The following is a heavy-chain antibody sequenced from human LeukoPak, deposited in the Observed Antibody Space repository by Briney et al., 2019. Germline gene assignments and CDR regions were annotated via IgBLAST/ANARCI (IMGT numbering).Heavy chain of an antibody. CDR1: GFTFSSYL. CDR3: ARGSWNYGGPNIIDY. D-gene: IGHD1-7*01. Sequence: GGSLRLSCAASGFTFSSYLMHWVRQAPGKGLVWVSRINSDGSSTSYADSVKGRFTISRDNAKNTLYLQMNSLRAEDTAVYYCARGSWNYGGPNIIDYWGQGTLVTVSS. CDR2: INSDGSST. J-gene: IGHJ4*02. V-gene: IGHV3-74*01.